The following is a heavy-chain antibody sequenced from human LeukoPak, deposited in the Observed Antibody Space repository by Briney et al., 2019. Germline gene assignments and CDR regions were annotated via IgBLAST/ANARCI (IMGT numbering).Heavy chain of an antibody. Sequence: SETLSLTCTVSGYSISSGYYWGWIRQPPGKGLEWIGSIYYSGSTYYNPSLKSRVTISVDTSKNQFSLKLSSVTAADTAVYYCARQALYHYYGSGSYYYDYWGQGTLVTVSS. CDR3: ARQALYHYYGSGSYYYDY. V-gene: IGHV4-38-2*02. CDR2: IYYSGST. CDR1: GYSISSGYY. D-gene: IGHD3-10*01. J-gene: IGHJ4*02.